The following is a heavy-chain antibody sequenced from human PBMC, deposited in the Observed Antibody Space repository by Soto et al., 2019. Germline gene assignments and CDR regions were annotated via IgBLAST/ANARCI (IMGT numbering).Heavy chain of an antibody. V-gene: IGHV3-23*01. CDR3: AKDRSTYYLVPPFDP. CDR2: ISGSGGST. J-gene: IGHJ5*02. D-gene: IGHD3-10*01. Sequence: GGSLRLSCAASGFTFSSYAMSWVRQAPGKGLEWVSAISGSGGSTYYADSVKGRFTISRDNSKNTLYLQMNSLRAEDTAAYYCAKDRSTYYLVPPFDPWGQGTLVTVSS. CDR1: GFTFSSYA.